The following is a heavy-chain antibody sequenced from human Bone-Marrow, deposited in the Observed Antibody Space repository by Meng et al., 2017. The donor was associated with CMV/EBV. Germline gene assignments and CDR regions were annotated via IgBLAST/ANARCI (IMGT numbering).Heavy chain of an antibody. D-gene: IGHD1-1*01. CDR1: GFTFSSYA. CDR3: ARKGHGTGYFAY. J-gene: IGHJ4*02. Sequence: GESLKISCAASGFTFSSYAMSWVRQAPGKGLEWVSVIYSGGSTYYADSVKGRFTISRDKSKNTLYLQMNRLRAEDTAVYYCARKGHGTGYFAYWGQGKLVNVSS. CDR2: IYSGGST. V-gene: IGHV3-53*01.